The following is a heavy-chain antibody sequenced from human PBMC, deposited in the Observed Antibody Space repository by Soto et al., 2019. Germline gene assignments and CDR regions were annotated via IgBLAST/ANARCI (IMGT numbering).Heavy chain of an antibody. J-gene: IGHJ3*02. D-gene: IGHD1-7*01. Sequence: SGPTLVNPTQTLTLTCTFSGFSLSTSGMCVSWIRQPPGKALEWLALIDWDDGKYYSTSLKTRLTISKDTSKNQVVLTMTNMEPVETATYYCARSVRTGTANNAFDIWGQGTMVTVSS. CDR2: IDWDDGK. CDR1: GFSLSTSGMC. V-gene: IGHV2-70*01. CDR3: ARSVRTGTANNAFDI.